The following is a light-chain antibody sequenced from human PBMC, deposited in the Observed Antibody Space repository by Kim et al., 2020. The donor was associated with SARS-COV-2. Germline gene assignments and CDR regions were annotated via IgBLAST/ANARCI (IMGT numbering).Light chain of an antibody. CDR3: QVWDSSSDHRV. CDR1: NNGSKS. Sequence: APGKTARITCGGNNNGSKSVHWYQQQPGQAPVLVIYYDSDRPSGIPERFSGSNSGNTATLTISRVEAGDEADYYCQVWDSSSDHRVFGGGTQLTVL. CDR2: YDS. V-gene: IGLV3-21*04. J-gene: IGLJ3*02.